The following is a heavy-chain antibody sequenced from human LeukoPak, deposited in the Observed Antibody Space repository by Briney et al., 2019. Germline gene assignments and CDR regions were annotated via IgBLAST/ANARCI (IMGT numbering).Heavy chain of an antibody. CDR2: IGTKGDT. CDR1: GLSFSSYD. CDR3: AREMSDTVTWGWYFDL. J-gene: IGHJ2*01. Sequence: HAGGSLRLSCAASGLSFSSYDMPWVRQATGKGLEWVSAIGTKGDTYYSDSVRGRFTISRENGKNSLYLQMNSLRAGDTAVYYCAREMSDTVTWGWYFDLWGRGTLVTVSS. V-gene: IGHV3-13*01. D-gene: IGHD4-17*01.